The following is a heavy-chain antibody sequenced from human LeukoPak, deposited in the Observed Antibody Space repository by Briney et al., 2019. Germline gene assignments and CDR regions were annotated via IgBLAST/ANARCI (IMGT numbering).Heavy chain of an antibody. J-gene: IGHJ5*01. V-gene: IGHV1-69*05. CDR3: ARGESYGYNWFDS. CDR2: IIPIFGTA. CDR1: GGTFSRYG. Sequence: SVKVSCMAFGGTFSRYGFSWVRQAPGQGLEWMGRIIPIFGTANYAQKFQGRVTITTDEFTSTAYMELSSLRYDDTAVYYCARGESYGYNWFDSWGQGTLVTVSS. D-gene: IGHD1-26*01.